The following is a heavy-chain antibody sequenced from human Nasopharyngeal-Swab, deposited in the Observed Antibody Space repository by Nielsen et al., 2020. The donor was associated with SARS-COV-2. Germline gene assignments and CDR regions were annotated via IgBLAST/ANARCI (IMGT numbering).Heavy chain of an antibody. D-gene: IGHD4-11*01. CDR1: GFTFSSYS. CDR3: ARAGSPVTHGMDV. V-gene: IGHV3-21*01. CDR2: ISSSSSYI. Sequence: GESLKISCAASGFTFSSYSMNWVRQAPGKGLEWVSSISSSSSYIYYADSVKGRFTVSRDNAKNSLYLQMNSLRAEDTAVYYCARAGSPVTHGMDVWGQGTTVTVSS. J-gene: IGHJ6*02.